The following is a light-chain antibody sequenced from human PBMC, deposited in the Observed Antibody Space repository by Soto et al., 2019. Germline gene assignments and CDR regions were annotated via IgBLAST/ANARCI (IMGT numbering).Light chain of an antibody. V-gene: IGKV3-20*01. CDR3: QQYASSPWT. CDR1: QSVSRSH. J-gene: IGKJ1*01. CDR2: GAS. Sequence: EIVLTQSPGTLSLSPGERATLSCRASQSVSRSHLAWFQQKPGQAPRLLIYGASNRATGIPDRVSGSGSGTDFTLNINRLEPEDFAVYYCQQYASSPWTCGQGTKVEI.